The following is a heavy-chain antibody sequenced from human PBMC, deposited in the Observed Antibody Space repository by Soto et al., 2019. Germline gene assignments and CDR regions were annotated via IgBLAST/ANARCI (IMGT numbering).Heavy chain of an antibody. Sequence: EVQLLDSGGGLVQPGGFLRLSCAASGFTFSGYALTWVRQAPGKGLEWVSAISGGGDATFYADSVKGRFTISRDNSKNTLHLQMNTLRAEDTAVYYCARKVSGSTGRPDLWYFDLWGRGTLVTVSS. CDR2: ISGGGDAT. CDR3: ARKVSGSTGRPDLWYFDL. V-gene: IGHV3-23*01. D-gene: IGHD3-10*01. J-gene: IGHJ2*01. CDR1: GFTFSGYA.